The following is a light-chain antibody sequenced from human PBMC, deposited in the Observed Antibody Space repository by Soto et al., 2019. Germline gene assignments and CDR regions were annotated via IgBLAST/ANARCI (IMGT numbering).Light chain of an antibody. J-gene: IGKJ5*01. CDR2: EAS. CDR1: QSLSTRS. Sequence: EIVVAHCAATLSVYPGERATLSCRASQSLSTRSLAWYQQKPGQAPSLLIYEASTRAPGTPDRFNGSGSGTDFTLTISRLEPEDFAVYYCQQYGNSPITFGQGTRLEIK. V-gene: IGKV3-20*01. CDR3: QQYGNSPIT.